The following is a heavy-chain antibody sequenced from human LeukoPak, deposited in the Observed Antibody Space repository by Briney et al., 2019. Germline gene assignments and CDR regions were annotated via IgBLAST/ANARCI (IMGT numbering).Heavy chain of an antibody. V-gene: IGHV3-30*02. J-gene: IGHJ4*02. CDR3: AKANIPDY. Sequence: PGGSLSLSCVASGFIFSSYGMHWVRQAAGKGLEWVAFIRNDGSNKYYAAPVKGRFTISRDNSKNTLYLQMNSLRAEDTAVYYCAKANIPDYWGQGTLVTVSS. CDR1: GFIFSSYG. CDR2: IRNDGSNK. D-gene: IGHD2/OR15-2a*01.